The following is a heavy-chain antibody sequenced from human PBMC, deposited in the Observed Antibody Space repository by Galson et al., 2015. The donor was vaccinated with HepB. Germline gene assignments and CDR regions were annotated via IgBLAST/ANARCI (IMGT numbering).Heavy chain of an antibody. CDR3: ARHSATIAAAGPFDY. J-gene: IGHJ4*02. CDR2: IDPSDSYT. CDR1: GYSFTSYW. Sequence: QSGAEVKKPGESLRISCKGSGYSFTSYWISWVRQMPGKGLEWMGRIDPSDSYTNNSPSFQGHVTISADKSINTAYLQWSSLKASDTAMYYCARHSATIAAAGPFDYWGQGTLVTVSS. D-gene: IGHD6-13*01. V-gene: IGHV5-10-1*01.